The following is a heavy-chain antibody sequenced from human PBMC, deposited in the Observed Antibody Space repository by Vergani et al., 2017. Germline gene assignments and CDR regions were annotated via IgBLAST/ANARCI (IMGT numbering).Heavy chain of an antibody. J-gene: IGHJ3*01. CDR3: ARRSGGYYSGGKVHPLRTAFDV. Sequence: QVQLQASGPGRVKPSQTLSLTCTMSGGSISAGYYFWSWIRQPAGKGLEWLGHISASGNASHSPSVKTRVSMSVDTSKNQFSLTVTSVTAADTAIYFCARRSGGYYSGGKVHPLRTAFDVWGHGTVVTVSS. CDR2: ISASGNA. V-gene: IGHV4-61*02. CDR1: GGSISAGYYF. D-gene: IGHD2-15*01.